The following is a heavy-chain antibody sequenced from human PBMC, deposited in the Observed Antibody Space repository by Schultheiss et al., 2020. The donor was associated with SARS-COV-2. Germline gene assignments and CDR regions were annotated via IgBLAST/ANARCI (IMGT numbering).Heavy chain of an antibody. CDR2: INHSGST. V-gene: IGHV4-38-2*02. CDR1: GYSISSGYY. J-gene: IGHJ4*02. D-gene: IGHD3-10*01. Sequence: SETLSLTCAVSGYSISSGYYWGWIRQHPGKGLEWIGEINHSGSTYYNPSLKSRVTMSVDTSKNQFSLKLSSVTAADTAVYYCARDWRGEYYFDSWGQGTLVTVSS. CDR3: ARDWRGEYYFDS.